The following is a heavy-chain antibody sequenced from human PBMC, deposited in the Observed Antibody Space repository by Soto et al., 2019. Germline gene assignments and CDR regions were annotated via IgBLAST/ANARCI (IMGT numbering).Heavy chain of an antibody. CDR3: ARGTMDRGVRDDAFDI. V-gene: IGHV3-53*04. D-gene: IGHD3-10*01. CDR1: GFNVSSNY. Sequence: GGSLRLSCAASGFNVSSNYMSWVRQAPGKGLEWVSVIYSGGSTYYADSVKGRFTISRHNSKNTLYLQMNSLRAEDSAVYYCARGTMDRGVRDDAFDIWGQGTMVTVSS. CDR2: IYSGGST. J-gene: IGHJ3*02.